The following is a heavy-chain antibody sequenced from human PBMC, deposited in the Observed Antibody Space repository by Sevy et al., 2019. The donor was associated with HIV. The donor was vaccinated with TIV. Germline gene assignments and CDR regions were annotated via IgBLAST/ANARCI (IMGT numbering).Heavy chain of an antibody. CDR3: ASQFDY. V-gene: IGHV3-21*01. CDR1: GFNFSNYS. Sequence: GWSLRLSCAVSGFNFSNYSMDWVRQAPGKGLEWVSSISSSGSYIYYSDSLKGRITISRDNAKNSVYLQMNSLRAEDTAVYYCASQFDYWGQGTLVTVSS. CDR2: ISSSGSYI. J-gene: IGHJ4*02.